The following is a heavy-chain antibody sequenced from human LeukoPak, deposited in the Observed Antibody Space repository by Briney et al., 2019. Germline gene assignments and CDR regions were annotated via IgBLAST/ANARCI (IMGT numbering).Heavy chain of an antibody. Sequence: GGSLRLSCAASGFTFTDYAITWVRQAPGKGLEWVSAISGSGGSTYYADSVKGRSTLSRDNSKNTLYLQMNSLRAEDTAVYYCAKDGGVVVTASGAFDIWGQGTMVTVSS. CDR2: ISGSGGST. D-gene: IGHD2-21*02. CDR3: AKDGGVVVTASGAFDI. V-gene: IGHV3-23*01. CDR1: GFTFTDYA. J-gene: IGHJ3*02.